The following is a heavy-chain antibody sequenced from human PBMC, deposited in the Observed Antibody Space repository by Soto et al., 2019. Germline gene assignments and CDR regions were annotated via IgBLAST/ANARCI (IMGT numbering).Heavy chain of an antibody. CDR1: GYTFTGYY. D-gene: IGHD6-6*01. V-gene: IGHV1-2*02. J-gene: IGHJ6*02. CDR2: INPNSGGT. CDR3: ARAEQLVDPYYYGMDV. Sequence: GASVKVSCKASGYTFTGYYMHWVRQAPGQGLEWMGWINPNSGGTNYAQKFQGRVTMTRDTSISTAYMELSRLRSDDTAVYYCARAEQLVDPYYYGMDVWGQGTTVTVSS.